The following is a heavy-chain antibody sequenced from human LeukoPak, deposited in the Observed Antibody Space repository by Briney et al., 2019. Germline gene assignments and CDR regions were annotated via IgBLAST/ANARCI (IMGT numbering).Heavy chain of an antibody. Sequence: GESLKISCKGSGYSFTSYWIGWVRQMPGKGLEWMGIIYPGDSDTRYSPSFQGQITISADKSISTAYLQRSSLKASDTAMYYCARRIGYCSSTSCYYWFDPWGQGTLVTVSS. CDR1: GYSFTSYW. CDR3: ARRIGYCSSTSCYYWFDP. V-gene: IGHV5-51*01. J-gene: IGHJ5*02. CDR2: IYPGDSDT. D-gene: IGHD2-2*03.